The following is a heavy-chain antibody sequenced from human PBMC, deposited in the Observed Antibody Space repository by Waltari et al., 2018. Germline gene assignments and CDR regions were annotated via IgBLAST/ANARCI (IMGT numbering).Heavy chain of an antibody. V-gene: IGHV3-23*03. CDR2: IVSVGSST. Sequence: EVQLLESGGGLVQPGGSLRLSCAASGFTFSSYAMSWVRQAPGKGLEWVAVIVSVGSSTYYADSLKGLFTISRDNSKNTLYLQRTGLGAEDTAVYYCAKVPPSMVETGGPDAFVIWGQGTMVTVSS. J-gene: IGHJ3*02. D-gene: IGHD2-2*01. CDR1: GFTFSSYA. CDR3: AKVPPSMVETGGPDAFVI.